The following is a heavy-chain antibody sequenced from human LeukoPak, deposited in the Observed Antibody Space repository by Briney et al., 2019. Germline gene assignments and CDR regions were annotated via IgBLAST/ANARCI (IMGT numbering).Heavy chain of an antibody. Sequence: GGSLRLSCAASGFTFSSYAMSWVRQAPGKGLEWVSPISSSSSYIYYADSVKGRFTISRDNAKNSLYLQMNSLRAEDTAVYYCARDHDIVVVPAAGYDAFDIWGQGTMVTVSS. CDR1: GFTFSSYA. J-gene: IGHJ3*02. D-gene: IGHD2-2*01. V-gene: IGHV3-21*01. CDR3: ARDHDIVVVPAAGYDAFDI. CDR2: ISSSSSYI.